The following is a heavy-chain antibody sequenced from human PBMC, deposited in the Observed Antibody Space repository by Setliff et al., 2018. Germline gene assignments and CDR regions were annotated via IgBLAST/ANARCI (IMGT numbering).Heavy chain of an antibody. CDR1: GDSISNYY. D-gene: IGHD3-10*01. CDR2: IYVTEST. J-gene: IGHJ4*02. V-gene: IGHV4-4*07. CDR3: AASRAYTGAVEEWFLPKTFDF. Sequence: PSETLSLTCTVSGDSISNYYWNWIRQPAGKGLEWIGRIYVTESTKYNPSLKSRVTLSIDTSKNQSSLKLSSVTAADAALYYCAASRAYTGAVEEWFLPKTFDFWGQGSPVT.